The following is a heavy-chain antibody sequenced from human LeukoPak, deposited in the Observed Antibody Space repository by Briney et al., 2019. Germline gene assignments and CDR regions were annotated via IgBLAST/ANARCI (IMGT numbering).Heavy chain of an antibody. Sequence: ASVKVSCKASGGTFSSYAISWVRQAPGQGLEWMGGIIPILGTANYAQKFQGRVTITADESTSTAYMELSSLRSEDTAVYYCARVGYSSGWYGGGFDYWGQGALVTVSS. CDR2: IIPILGTA. CDR1: GGTFSSYA. J-gene: IGHJ4*02. V-gene: IGHV1-69*13. CDR3: ARVGYSSGWYGGGFDY. D-gene: IGHD6-19*01.